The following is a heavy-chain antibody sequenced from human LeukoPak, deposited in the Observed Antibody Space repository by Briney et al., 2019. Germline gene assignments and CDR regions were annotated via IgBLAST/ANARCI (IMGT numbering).Heavy chain of an antibody. D-gene: IGHD3-10*01. CDR3: AGMITMVRGVIEDY. CDR1: GVSISSGGYY. V-gene: IGHV4-31*03. J-gene: IGHJ4*02. Sequence: SQTLSLTCTVSGVSISSGGYYWSWIRQHPGKGLEWIGYIYYSGSTYYNPSLKRRVTISVDTPKNQSPLKLSSVAAEKTAVYYCAGMITMVRGVIEDYWGQGTLVTVSS. CDR2: IYYSGST.